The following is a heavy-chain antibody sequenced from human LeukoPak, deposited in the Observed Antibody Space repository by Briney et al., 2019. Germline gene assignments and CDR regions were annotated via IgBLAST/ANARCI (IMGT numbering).Heavy chain of an antibody. CDR2: IKSKSDGGTA. Sequence: GSLRLSCAASGFTFSSYGMHWVRQAPGKGLEWVGRIKSKSDGGTADYAAPVKGRFTISRDDSKNTLYLQMNTLKTEDTALYYCTTDKQVSPDHWGQGTLVTVSS. CDR3: TTDKQVSPDH. V-gene: IGHV3-15*05. J-gene: IGHJ4*02. CDR1: GFTFSSYG.